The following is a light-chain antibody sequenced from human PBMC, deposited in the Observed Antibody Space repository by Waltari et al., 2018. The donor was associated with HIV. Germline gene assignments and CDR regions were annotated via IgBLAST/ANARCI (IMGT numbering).Light chain of an antibody. CDR2: TAS. Sequence: DIQMTQSPSSLSASLGDRVLITCRASQYISISLNWYQQKPGKGPNLLIYTASTLQTGVPSRFSGSGSGTDFTLTISNLQPEDFATYYCQQSYSMSLTFGGGSKVEI. J-gene: IGKJ4*01. V-gene: IGKV1-39*01. CDR1: QYISIS. CDR3: QQSYSMSLT.